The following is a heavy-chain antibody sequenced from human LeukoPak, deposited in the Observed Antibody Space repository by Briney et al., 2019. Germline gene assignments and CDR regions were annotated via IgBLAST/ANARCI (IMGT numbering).Heavy chain of an antibody. CDR3: ARGPPNWGMVGY. CDR2: MKSNNGHT. CDR1: GYTFTSFD. D-gene: IGHD7-27*01. J-gene: IGHJ4*02. V-gene: IGHV1-8*01. Sequence: GASVKVSCKASGYTFTSFDFNWVRQATGQGLEWMGWMKSNNGHTGYARKFQGRVTMTRETSISTAYMELSSLTFEDTAVYYCARGPPNWGMVGYWGQGTLVTVSS.